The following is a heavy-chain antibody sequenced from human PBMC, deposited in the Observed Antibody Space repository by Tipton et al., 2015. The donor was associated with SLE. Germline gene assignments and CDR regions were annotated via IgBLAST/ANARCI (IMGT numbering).Heavy chain of an antibody. D-gene: IGHD3-10*01. CDR3: TRGSGITWDY. CDR2: IRFKTYGGTP. V-gene: IGHV3-49*04. Sequence: SLRLSCTASGFTFGDYAMSWVRQAPGKGLEWVGFIRFKTYGGTPEYAASVKGRFTISRDDSKSIAYLQMNSLRTEDTAAYYCTRGSGITWDYWGQGTLVTVSS. CDR1: GFTFGDYA. J-gene: IGHJ4*02.